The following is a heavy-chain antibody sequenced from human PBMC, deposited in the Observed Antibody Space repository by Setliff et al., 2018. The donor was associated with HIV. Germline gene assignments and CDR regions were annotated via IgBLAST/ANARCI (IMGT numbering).Heavy chain of an antibody. V-gene: IGHV1-69*13. D-gene: IGHD3-10*01. J-gene: IGHJ6*03. Sequence: GASVKVSCKASGGTFSSYAISWVRQAPGRGLERMGGIIPIFGTANYAQKFQGRVTITADESTSTAYMELSSLRSEDTAVYYCAREGVSLWFGELPGSYYMDVWGKGTTVTVSS. CDR3: AREGVSLWFGELPGSYYMDV. CDR1: GGTFSSYA. CDR2: IIPIFGTA.